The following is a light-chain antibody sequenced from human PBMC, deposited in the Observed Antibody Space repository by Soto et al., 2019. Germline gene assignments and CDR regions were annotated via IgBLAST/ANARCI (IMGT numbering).Light chain of an antibody. Sequence: MQVTQSRATLSGSVGGRVTITCRASQTIGSWLAWYQQKPGKAPKLLIDNTSTLKSGGRSRISGSGPGTEFTLPIPSLHPDAFAPYYCQHYNSYSEALGQGTTV. CDR1: QTIGSW. V-gene: IGKV1-5*03. CDR2: NTS. CDR3: QHYNSYSEA. J-gene: IGKJ1*01.